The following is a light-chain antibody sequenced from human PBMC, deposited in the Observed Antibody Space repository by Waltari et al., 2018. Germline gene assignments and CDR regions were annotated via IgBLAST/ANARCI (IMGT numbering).Light chain of an antibody. CDR1: QSISSW. V-gene: IGKV1-5*01. Sequence: DIQITQSPSTLSASVGDRVPIPCRASQSISSWLAWYQQKPGKAPKLLIYDASSLESGVPSRFSGSGSGTEFTLTISSLQPDDFATYYCQQYNSYSMYTFGQGTKLEIK. CDR3: QQYNSYSMYT. CDR2: DAS. J-gene: IGKJ2*01.